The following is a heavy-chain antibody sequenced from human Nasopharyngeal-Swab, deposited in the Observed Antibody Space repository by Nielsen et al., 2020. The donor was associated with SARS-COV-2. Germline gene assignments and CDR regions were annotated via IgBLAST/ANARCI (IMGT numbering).Heavy chain of an antibody. CDR1: GYTFTSYA. CDR3: ARGPCTNGVCSDFDY. D-gene: IGHD2-8*01. CDR2: INTNTGNP. V-gene: IGHV7-4-1*02. Sequence: ASVKVSCKASGYTFTSYAMNWVRQAPGQRLEWMGWINTNTGNPTYAQGFTGRFVFSLDTSVSTAYLQISSLKAEDTAVYYCARGPCTNGVCSDFDYWGQGTLVTVSS. J-gene: IGHJ4*02.